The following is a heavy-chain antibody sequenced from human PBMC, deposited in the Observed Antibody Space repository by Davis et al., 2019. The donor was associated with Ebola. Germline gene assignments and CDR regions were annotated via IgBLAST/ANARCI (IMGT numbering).Heavy chain of an antibody. Sequence: SQTLSLTRAISGDSVSANSVAWHWLRQSPSRGLEWLGRIYYRSRWNNDYAVSVKSRIAINADTSKNQFSLQLNSVTPEDTAMYYCARDESITVAGPRGWFDPWGQGTLVTVSS. D-gene: IGHD6-19*01. J-gene: IGHJ5*02. V-gene: IGHV6-1*01. CDR3: ARDESITVAGPRGWFDP. CDR1: GDSVSANSVA. CDR2: IYYRSRWNN.